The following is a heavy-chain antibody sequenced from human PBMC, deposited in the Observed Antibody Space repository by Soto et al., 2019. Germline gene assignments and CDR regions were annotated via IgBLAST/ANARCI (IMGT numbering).Heavy chain of an antibody. CDR3: ARAVTWGLDV. CDR1: GFTSIRYS. Sequence: EVQLVESGGGLVQPGGSLRLSFAASGFTSIRYSMSWVRQAPGKGLGGVPYISRSSTGIHYADSVKGRFPISRDDATNSMHLQMNSLRDGDTAVYYCARAVTWGLDVWGQGTTVSISS. V-gene: IGHV3-48*02. D-gene: IGHD3-10*01. J-gene: IGHJ6*02. CDR2: ISRSSTGI.